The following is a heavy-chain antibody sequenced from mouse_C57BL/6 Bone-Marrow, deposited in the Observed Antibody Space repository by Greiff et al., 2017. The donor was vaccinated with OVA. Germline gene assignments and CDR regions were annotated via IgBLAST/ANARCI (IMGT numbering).Heavy chain of an antibody. V-gene: IGHV1-18*01. D-gene: IGHD2-2*01. J-gene: IGHJ3*01. CDR3: ARGLRRFAWFAY. CDR2: INPNNGGT. CDR1: GYTFTDYN. Sequence: EVQLVESGPELVKPGASVKIPCKASGYTFTDYNMDWVKQSHGKSLEWIGDINPNNGGTIYNQKFKGKATLTVDKSSSTAYMELRSLTSEDTAVYYCARGLRRFAWFAYWGQGTLVTVSA.